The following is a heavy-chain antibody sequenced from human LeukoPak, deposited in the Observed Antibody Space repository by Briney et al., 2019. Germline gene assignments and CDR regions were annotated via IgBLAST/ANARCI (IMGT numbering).Heavy chain of an antibody. CDR1: GYTFTSYG. V-gene: IGHV1-18*01. CDR2: ISAYNGNT. CDR3: AREESYYDSSGHAFDI. D-gene: IGHD3-22*01. J-gene: IGHJ3*02. Sequence: ASVNVSCKASGYTFTSYGISWVRQAPGQGLEWMGWISAYNGNTHYAQKLQGRVTMTTDTSTSTAYMELRRLRSDDTAVYYCAREESYYDSSGHAFDIWGQGTMVTVSS.